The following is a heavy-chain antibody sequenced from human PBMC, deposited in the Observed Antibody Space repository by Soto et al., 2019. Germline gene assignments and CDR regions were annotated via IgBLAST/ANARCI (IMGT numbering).Heavy chain of an antibody. CDR1: GFTFDDYA. Sequence: PGASLRLSCAASGFTFDDYALHWVRQAPGKGLEWVCSGSWNSDTIGYADSVKGRFSISRDNPKHSLYRQMHSLRAEATAVYYWARDRQQLVGEYSFDPWGQGTLVTVSS. J-gene: IGHJ5*02. D-gene: IGHD6-13*01. V-gene: IGHV3-9*01. CDR2: GSWNSDTI. CDR3: ARDRQQLVGEYSFDP.